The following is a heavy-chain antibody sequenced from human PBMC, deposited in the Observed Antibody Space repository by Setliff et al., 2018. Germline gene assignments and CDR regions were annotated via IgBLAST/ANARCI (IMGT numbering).Heavy chain of an antibody. V-gene: IGHV1-24*01. CDR3: ATADVIIAAAGNSKYILDY. D-gene: IGHD6-13*01. J-gene: IGHJ4*02. Sequence: GASVKVSCKVSGYTLTELSMHWVRQAPGKGLEWMGGFDPEDGETIYAQKFQGRVTMTEDTSTDTAYMELGSLRSEDTAVYYCATADVIIAAAGNSKYILDYWGQGTLVTVSS. CDR2: FDPEDGET. CDR1: GYTLTELS.